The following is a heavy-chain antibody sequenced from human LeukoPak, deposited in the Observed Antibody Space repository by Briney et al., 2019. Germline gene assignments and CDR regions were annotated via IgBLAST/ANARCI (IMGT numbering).Heavy chain of an antibody. Sequence: GGSLRPSCAASGFTFSNAWMSWVRQAPGKGLEWVGRIKRNADGGTTDYAAPVKGRFTISRDDSKTTLYLQMNSLKIEDTAMYYCTTDDPVNRSRGQGTLVTVSS. CDR3: TTDDPVNRS. CDR1: GFTFSNAW. V-gene: IGHV3-15*01. D-gene: IGHD2/OR15-2a*01. CDR2: IKRNADGGTT. J-gene: IGHJ4*02.